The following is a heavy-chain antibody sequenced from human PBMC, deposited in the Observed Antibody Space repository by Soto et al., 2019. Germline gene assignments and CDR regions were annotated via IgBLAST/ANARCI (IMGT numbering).Heavy chain of an antibody. CDR1: GFTFSAAA. J-gene: IGHJ6*02. CDR3: ARVHRLWLIAYYGMDV. CDR2: ISSSSSYI. D-gene: IGHD5-18*01. V-gene: IGHV3-21*01. Sequence: GGSLRLSCAASGFTFSAAAMHWVRQASGKGLEWVSSISSSSSYIYYADSVKGRFTISRDNAKNSLYLQMNSLRAEDTAVYYCARVHRLWLIAYYGMDVWGQGTTVTVSS.